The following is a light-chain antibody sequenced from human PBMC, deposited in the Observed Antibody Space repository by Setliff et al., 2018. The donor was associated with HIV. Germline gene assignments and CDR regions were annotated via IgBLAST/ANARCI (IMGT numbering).Light chain of an antibody. J-gene: IGLJ1*01. CDR3: QSADSSGTYV. V-gene: IGLV3-25*03. CDR1: ALPKQY. Sequence: SYELTQPPSVSVSPGQTARITCSGDALPKQYAYWYQQKSGQAPVVVIYKDSERPSGIPERFSGSSSGTTVTLTISGVQAEDEADYYCQSADSSGTYVFGTGTKV. CDR2: KDS.